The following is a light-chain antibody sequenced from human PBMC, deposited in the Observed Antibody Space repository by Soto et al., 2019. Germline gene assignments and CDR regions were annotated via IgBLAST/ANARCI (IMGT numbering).Light chain of an antibody. CDR2: GAS. V-gene: IGKV3-20*01. Sequence: EVVMTHSPATLSVSPGERATLSSRASQSVSSSYLAWYQQKPRQAPRLLIYGASSRATGIPDRFSGSGSGTDFTLTISRLEPEDFAVYYCQQYGSSPPWTFGQGTKVDI. J-gene: IGKJ1*01. CDR1: QSVSSSY. CDR3: QQYGSSPPWT.